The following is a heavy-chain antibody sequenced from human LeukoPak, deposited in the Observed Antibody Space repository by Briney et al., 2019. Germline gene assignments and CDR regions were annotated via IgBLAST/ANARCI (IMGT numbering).Heavy chain of an antibody. CDR3: AKDLYTMVRGVFDY. J-gene: IGHJ4*02. CDR2: IKSKTDGGTT. D-gene: IGHD3-10*01. CDR1: GFTFSNAW. V-gene: IGHV3-15*01. Sequence: GGSLRLSCAASGFTFSNAWMSWVRQAPGKGLEWVGRIKSKTDGGTTDYAAPVKGRFTISRDDSKNTLYLQMNSLRAEDTAVYYCAKDLYTMVRGVFDYWGQGTLVTVSS.